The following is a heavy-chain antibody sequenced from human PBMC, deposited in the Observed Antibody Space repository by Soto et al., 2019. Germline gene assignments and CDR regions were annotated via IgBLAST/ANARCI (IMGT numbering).Heavy chain of an antibody. CDR1: GYKFTNYW. Sequence: GESLKLSCKGSGYKFTNYWLGWVRQMPGKGPEWMGIIYPGDSDTRYSPSFQGQVTISADKSISTAYLQWSSLKASDTAVYYCARVSREYSGSSAFRLYYYYYMDVWGKGTTVTVSS. V-gene: IGHV5-51*01. D-gene: IGHD6-6*01. J-gene: IGHJ6*03. CDR2: IYPGDSDT. CDR3: ARVSREYSGSSAFRLYYYYYMDV.